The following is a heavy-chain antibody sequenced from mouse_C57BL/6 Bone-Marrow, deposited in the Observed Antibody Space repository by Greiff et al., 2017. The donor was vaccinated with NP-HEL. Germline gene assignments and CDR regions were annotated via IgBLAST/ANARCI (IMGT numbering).Heavy chain of an antibody. CDR1: GYSITSDY. Sequence: EVKLVESGPGLAKPSQTLSLTCSVTGYSITSDYWNWIRKFPGNKLEYMGYISYSGSTYYNPSLKSRISITRDTSKNQYYLQLNSVTTEDTATYYCARLRRRLYYAMDYWGQGTSVTVSS. CDR2: ISYSGST. V-gene: IGHV3-8*01. D-gene: IGHD2-12*01. J-gene: IGHJ4*01. CDR3: ARLRRRLYYAMDY.